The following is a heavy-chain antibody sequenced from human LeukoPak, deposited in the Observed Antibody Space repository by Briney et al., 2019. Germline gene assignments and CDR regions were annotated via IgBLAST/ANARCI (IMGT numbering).Heavy chain of an antibody. CDR2: INPNSGGT. V-gene: IGHV1-2*02. Sequence: ASVKVSCKASGYTFTGYYMHWVRQAPGQGLEWMGWINPNSGGTNYAQKFQGRVTMTRDTSISTAYMELSRLRSDDTAVYYCAREDRRYYYDSSGYAFDIWGQGTMVTVSS. J-gene: IGHJ3*02. CDR3: AREDRRYYYDSSGYAFDI. CDR1: GYTFTGYY. D-gene: IGHD3-22*01.